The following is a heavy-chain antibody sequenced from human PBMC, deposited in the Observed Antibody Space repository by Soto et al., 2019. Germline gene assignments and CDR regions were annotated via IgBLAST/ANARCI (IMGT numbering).Heavy chain of an antibody. Sequence: QIQLVQFGPEVKKPGTPVKVSCKASGFTFSSSGIHWVRQTPGQRLEWIGWIVVGSGHTNYAQKFQERVTITRDVXXXXXXXXXXXXXXXXXXXXXXXXXXXXXXXXXXFEPWGQGTLVTVSS. V-gene: IGHV1-58*02. CDR1: GFTFSSSG. CDR2: IVVGSGHT. CDR3: XXXXXXXXXXXXFEP. J-gene: IGHJ5*02.